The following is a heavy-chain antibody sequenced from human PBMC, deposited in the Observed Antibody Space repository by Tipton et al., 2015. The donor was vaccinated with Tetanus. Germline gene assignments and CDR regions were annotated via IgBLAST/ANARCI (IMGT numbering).Heavy chain of an antibody. CDR2: IYYSGST. Sequence: TLSLTCTVSGGSISSYYWSWIRQPPGKGLEWIGYIYYSGSTNYNPSLKSRVTISVDTSKNQFSLKLSSVTAADTAVYYCARAYYDFWSGYYSYGMDVWGQGTTVTVSS. J-gene: IGHJ6*02. CDR1: GGSISSYY. CDR3: ARAYYDFWSGYYSYGMDV. D-gene: IGHD3-3*01. V-gene: IGHV4-59*01.